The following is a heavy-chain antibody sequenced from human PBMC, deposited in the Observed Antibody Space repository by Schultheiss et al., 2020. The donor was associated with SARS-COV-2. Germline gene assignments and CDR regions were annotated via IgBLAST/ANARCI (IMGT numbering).Heavy chain of an antibody. CDR3: ARASRPGDSLNYYYYGMDV. Sequence: SQTLSLTCAVYGGSFSGYYWSWIRQPPGKGLEWIGEINHSGSTNYNPSLKSRVTISVDTSKNQFSLKLSSVTAADTAVYYCARASRPGDSLNYYYYGMDVWGQGTTVTVSS. CDR1: GGSFSGYY. J-gene: IGHJ6*02. D-gene: IGHD1-1*01. V-gene: IGHV4-34*01. CDR2: INHSGST.